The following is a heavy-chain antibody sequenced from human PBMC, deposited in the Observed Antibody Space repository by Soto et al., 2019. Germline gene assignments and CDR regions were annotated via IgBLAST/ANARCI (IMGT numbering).Heavy chain of an antibody. J-gene: IGHJ5*02. Sequence: ASVKVSCKASGYTFTSYGISWVLQTPGQGLEWMGWISAYNGNTNYAQKLQGRVTMTTDTSTSTAYMELRSLRSDDTAVYYCARSIAVADGNWFDPWGQGTLVTVSS. CDR1: GYTFTSYG. CDR2: ISAYNGNT. D-gene: IGHD6-19*01. CDR3: ARSIAVADGNWFDP. V-gene: IGHV1-18*01.